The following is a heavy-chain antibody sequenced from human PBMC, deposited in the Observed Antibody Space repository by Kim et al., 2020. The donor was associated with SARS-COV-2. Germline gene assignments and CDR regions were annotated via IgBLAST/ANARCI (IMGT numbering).Heavy chain of an antibody. V-gene: IGHV1-3*01. CDR1: GYTFTTYT. J-gene: IGHJ6*01. CDR3: ARRTLDV. Sequence: ASVKVSCKASGYTFTTYTINWVRQAPGQGLEWMGRVNPGNGNAKYAQKFQGRVTMTRDTSETTAYMELSSLTSEDTAVYYCARRTLDVCGQGTTVTVSS. CDR2: VNPGNGNA.